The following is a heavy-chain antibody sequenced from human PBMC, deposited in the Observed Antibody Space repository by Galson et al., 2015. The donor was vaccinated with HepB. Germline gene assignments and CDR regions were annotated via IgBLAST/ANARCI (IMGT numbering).Heavy chain of an antibody. V-gene: IGHV3-30-3*02. CDR1: GFTFSSYA. J-gene: IGHJ5*01. CDR3: AKDWGIFWWNNWFDS. Sequence: SLRLSCAASGFTFSSYAMHWVRQAPGKGLEWVTLISYDGGDKHYADSVKGRFNISRDNSRNTLYLQMNSLRVEDTAVYYCAKDWGIFWWNNWFDSWGQGTLVTVSS. CDR2: ISYDGGDK. D-gene: IGHD2-21*01.